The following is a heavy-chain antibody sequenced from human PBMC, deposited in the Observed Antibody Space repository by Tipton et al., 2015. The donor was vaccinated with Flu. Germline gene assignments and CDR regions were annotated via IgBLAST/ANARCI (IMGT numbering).Heavy chain of an antibody. Sequence: SLRLSCAASGFTLSTYWMTWVRQAPGKGLEWVANINQDGSVKYYVDSVKGRFTISRDNAKNSLYLQMNSLRVDDTAVYHCARALDVWGKGITVTVSS. J-gene: IGHJ6*04. CDR2: INQDGSVK. CDR3: ARALDV. V-gene: IGHV3-7*01. CDR1: GFTLSTYW.